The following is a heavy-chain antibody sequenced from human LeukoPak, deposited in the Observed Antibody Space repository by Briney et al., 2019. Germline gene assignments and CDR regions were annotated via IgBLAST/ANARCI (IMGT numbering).Heavy chain of an antibody. CDR1: GFTFNTYG. V-gene: IGHV3-33*01. J-gene: IGHJ4*02. CDR2: VWYDGKNK. CDR3: ARGNSYGGNEGEGTLGY. D-gene: IGHD4-23*01. Sequence: GGSLRLSCAASGFTFNTYGMHWVRQAPGKGLEWVAVVWYDGKNKYYGDSVKGRFTISRDNSKNTLYLQMNSLRAEDTAVYYCARGNSYGGNEGEGTLGYWGQGSLVTVSS.